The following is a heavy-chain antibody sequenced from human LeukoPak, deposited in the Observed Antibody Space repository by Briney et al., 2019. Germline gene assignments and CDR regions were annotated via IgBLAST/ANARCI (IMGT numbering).Heavy chain of an antibody. V-gene: IGHV1-2*06. CDR2: INPNSGGT. D-gene: IGHD6-19*01. CDR3: ARNPVAVAGTIEDY. Sequence: GASVKVSCKASGGTFSSYAISWVRQAPGQGLEWMGRINPNSGGTNYAQKFQGRVTMTRDTSISTAYMELSRLRSDDTAVYYCARNPVAVAGTIEDYWGQGTLVTVSS. J-gene: IGHJ4*02. CDR1: GGTFSSYA.